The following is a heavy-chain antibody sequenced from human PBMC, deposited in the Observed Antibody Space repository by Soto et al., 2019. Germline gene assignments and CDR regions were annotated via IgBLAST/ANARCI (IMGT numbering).Heavy chain of an antibody. V-gene: IGHV3-30-3*01. CDR2: ISYDGSNK. J-gene: IGHJ3*02. CDR1: GFTFSRYA. D-gene: IGHD1-26*01. Sequence: AGSLRLSCAASGFTFSRYAMHWVRQAPGKGLEWVAVISYDGSNKYYADSVKGRITISRDNSKNTLYLQMNSLRAEDTAVYYCAREATDHEAFDIWGQGTMVTVSS. CDR3: AREATDHEAFDI.